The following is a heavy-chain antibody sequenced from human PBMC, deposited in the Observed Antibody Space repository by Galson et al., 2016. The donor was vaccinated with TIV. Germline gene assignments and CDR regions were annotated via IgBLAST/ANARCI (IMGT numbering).Heavy chain of an antibody. CDR1: GDSVSSNSAA. V-gene: IGHV6-1*01. D-gene: IGHD3-16*01. CDR3: ARATPSVFGIIMTLDS. Sequence: CAISGDSVSSNSAAWNWLRQSPSRGLEWLGRTFYRSKWYNAYAPSVKSRITINPDTSKNQFSLQLNSVTPEDTAVYYCARATPSVFGIIMTLDSWGQGTLVTVSS. J-gene: IGHJ4*02. CDR2: TFYRSKWYN.